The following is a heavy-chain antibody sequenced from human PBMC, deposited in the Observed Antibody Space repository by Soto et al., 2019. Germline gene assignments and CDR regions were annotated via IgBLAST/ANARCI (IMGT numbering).Heavy chain of an antibody. Sequence: GGSLRLSCAASGFTFSDYTMSWVRQAPGKVLECISVILSDYNTYYAGSVRGRFTISRDNSKNTLYLEMNSLRAEDTAVYYCARRTSGYFGYWGQGTLVTVSS. CDR3: ARRTSGYFGY. J-gene: IGHJ4*02. CDR1: GFTFSDYT. D-gene: IGHD6-19*01. CDR2: ILSDYNT. V-gene: IGHV3-23*03.